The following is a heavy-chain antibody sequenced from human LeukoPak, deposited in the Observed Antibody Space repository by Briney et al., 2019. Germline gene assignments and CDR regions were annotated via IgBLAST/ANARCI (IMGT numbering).Heavy chain of an antibody. D-gene: IGHD6-13*01. CDR1: GFTFSTYT. CDR2: IPAGGKYT. V-gene: IGHV3-21*01. CDR3: VRGDSRDY. J-gene: IGHJ4*02. Sequence: GGSLRLSCAASGFTFSTYTMNWVRQAPGKGLEWVSSIPAGGKYTPQADSVEGRFTISRDNAKNSLYLDMNSLRAEDTAVYYCVRGDSRDYWGQGTLVTVSS.